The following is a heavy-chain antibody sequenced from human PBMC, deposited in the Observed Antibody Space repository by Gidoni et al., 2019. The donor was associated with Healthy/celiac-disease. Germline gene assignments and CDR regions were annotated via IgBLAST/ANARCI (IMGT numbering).Heavy chain of an antibody. Sequence: EVQLLESGGGLVQPGGSLRLSCAAAGFTFSSYAVSWVRQAPGKGLGWVSAISGSGGSTYYADSVKGRFTISRDNSKNTLYLQMNSLRAEDTAVYYCAKADYDSSGSIDYWGQGTLVTVSS. V-gene: IGHV3-23*01. CDR3: AKADYDSSGSIDY. CDR1: GFTFSSYA. J-gene: IGHJ4*02. CDR2: ISGSGGST. D-gene: IGHD3-22*01.